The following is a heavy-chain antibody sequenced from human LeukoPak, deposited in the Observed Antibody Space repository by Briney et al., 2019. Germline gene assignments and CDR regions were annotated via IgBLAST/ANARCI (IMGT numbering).Heavy chain of an antibody. CDR2: ISWNSGSI. Sequence: PGGSLRLSCAASGFTFDDYAMHWVRQAPGKGLEWVSGISWNSGSIGYADSVKGRFTISRDNAKNSLCLQMNSLRAEDTALYYCAKDIRIRVVVARGAFDIWGQGTMVTVSS. V-gene: IGHV3-9*01. CDR3: AKDIRIRVVVARGAFDI. J-gene: IGHJ3*02. D-gene: IGHD3-22*01. CDR1: GFTFDDYA.